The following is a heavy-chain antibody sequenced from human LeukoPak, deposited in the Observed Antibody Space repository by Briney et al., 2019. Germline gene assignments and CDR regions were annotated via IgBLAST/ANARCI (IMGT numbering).Heavy chain of an antibody. J-gene: IGHJ5*02. CDR2: INHSGST. CDR3: ARARPYSSSWVYWFDP. V-gene: IGHV4-34*01. Sequence: PSETLSLTCAVYGGSFSGYYWSWIRQPPGKGLEWIGEINHSGSTNYNPSLKSRLTISVDTSKNQFSLKLSSVTAADTAVYYCARARPYSSSWVYWFDPWGQGTLVTVSS. D-gene: IGHD6-13*01. CDR1: GGSFSGYY.